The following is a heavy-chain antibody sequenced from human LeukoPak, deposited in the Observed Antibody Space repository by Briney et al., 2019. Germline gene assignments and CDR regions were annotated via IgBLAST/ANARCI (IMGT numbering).Heavy chain of an antibody. CDR3: TTDGGMYNWNDVVY. V-gene: IGHV3-15*01. CDR2: IKSKTDGGTT. Sequence: GGSLRLSCAASGFTFNNAWMRWVRQAPGKGLEWVGRIKSKTDGGTTDYAAPVKGRFTISRDDSKNTLFLQMHSLKTEDTAVYYCTTDGGMYNWNDVVYWGQGTLVIVSS. J-gene: IGHJ4*02. CDR1: GFTFNNAW. D-gene: IGHD1-1*01.